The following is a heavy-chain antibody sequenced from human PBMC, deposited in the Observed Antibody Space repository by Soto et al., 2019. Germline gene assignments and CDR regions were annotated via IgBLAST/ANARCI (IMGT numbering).Heavy chain of an antibody. J-gene: IGHJ4*02. CDR1: GFTFSGYA. Sequence: EVHLLESGGGLIQPGGSLRLSCAASGFTFSGYAMSWVRQAPGRGLEWVSAISGSGGSTFYADSVKGRFTISRDDSKDTMYLQMHSLRAGDTAVYYCAKATYYDFWSGSGPFDCWGLGALVSVSS. V-gene: IGHV3-23*01. D-gene: IGHD3-3*01. CDR3: AKATYYDFWSGSGPFDC. CDR2: ISGSGGST.